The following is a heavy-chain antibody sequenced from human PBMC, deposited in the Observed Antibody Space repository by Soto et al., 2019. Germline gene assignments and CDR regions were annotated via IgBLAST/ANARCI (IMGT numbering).Heavy chain of an antibody. V-gene: IGHV4-30-2*01. J-gene: IGHJ6*02. Sequence: SETLSLTCAVSGGSISSGGYSWSWIRQPPGKGLEWIGYIYHSGSTYYNPSLKSRVTISVDRSKNQFSLKLSSVTAADTAVYYCARASRRHYGMDVWGQGNTVTVSS. CDR3: ARASRRHYGMDV. CDR2: IYHSGST. CDR1: GGSISSGGYS.